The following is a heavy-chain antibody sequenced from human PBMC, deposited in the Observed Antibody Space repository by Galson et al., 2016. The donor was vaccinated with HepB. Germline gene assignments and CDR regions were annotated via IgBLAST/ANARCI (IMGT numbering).Heavy chain of an antibody. CDR1: GYTFSTYA. Sequence: SVKVSCKASGYTFSTYAIHWVRQAPGQSLEWMGWINGGNGKTKFSHKFQGRVSFTSDTSASTAYMELSSLRSEDTAVFYCARGSDVTCRGGDCTLDYWGQGTLVTVSS. D-gene: IGHD2-21*02. V-gene: IGHV1-3*01. CDR3: ARGSDVTCRGGDCTLDY. J-gene: IGHJ4*02. CDR2: INGGNGKT.